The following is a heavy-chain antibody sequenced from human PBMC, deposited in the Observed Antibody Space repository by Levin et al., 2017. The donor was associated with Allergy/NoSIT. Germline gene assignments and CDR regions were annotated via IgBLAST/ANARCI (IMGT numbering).Heavy chain of an antibody. V-gene: IGHV3-30-3*01. Sequence: GGSLRLSCAASGFTFSNYAMHWVRQAPGKGLEWVGVISDDGSSEFYIDSVKGRFTISRDNSKNRLYLPMDSLRAEDTALYYCVREIAEEGTWGQGTLVIVSS. CDR1: GFTFSNYA. D-gene: IGHD1-1*01. CDR3: VREIAEEGT. J-gene: IGHJ4*02. CDR2: ISDDGSSE.